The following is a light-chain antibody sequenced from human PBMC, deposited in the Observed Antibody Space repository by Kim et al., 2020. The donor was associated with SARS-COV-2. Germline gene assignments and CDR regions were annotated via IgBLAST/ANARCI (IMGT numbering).Light chain of an antibody. CDR2: AAS. Sequence: ASVGDRVSITCRASQTISIYLYWYHQKPGKAPQLLIYAASSLQSGVPSRFSGSGSGTDFTLTISSLQPEDFATYYCQQSYNTPWTFGQGTKVDIK. V-gene: IGKV1-39*01. CDR1: QTISIY. CDR3: QQSYNTPWT. J-gene: IGKJ1*01.